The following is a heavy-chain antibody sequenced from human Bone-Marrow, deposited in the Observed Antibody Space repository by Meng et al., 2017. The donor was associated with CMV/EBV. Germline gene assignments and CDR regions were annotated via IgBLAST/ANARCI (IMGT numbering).Heavy chain of an antibody. CDR1: NAW. CDR2: IKSKTDGGTT. CDR3: TTEGVEDIVVVPAAIAVDY. V-gene: IGHV3-15*01. Sequence: NAWMSWVRQAPGKGLEWVGRIKSKTDGGTTDYAAPVKGRFTISRDDSKNTLYLQMNSLKTEDTAVYYCTTEGVEDIVVVPAAIAVDYWGQGTLVTVSS. J-gene: IGHJ4*02. D-gene: IGHD2-2*02.